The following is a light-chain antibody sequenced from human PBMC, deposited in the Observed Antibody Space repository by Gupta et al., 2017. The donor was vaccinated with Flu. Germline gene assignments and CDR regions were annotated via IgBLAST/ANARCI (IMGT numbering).Light chain of an antibody. J-gene: IGKJ1*01. CDR2: KAS. Sequence: GDEVTITCRASQNIGSWLAWYQQKPGKAPKLLIDKASDLEKGVPSRFSGSGSATEFTLTISSLQPEDLATYYCQQYNTFSWTFGQGTKVEI. V-gene: IGKV1-5*03. CDR1: QNIGSW. CDR3: QQYNTFSWT.